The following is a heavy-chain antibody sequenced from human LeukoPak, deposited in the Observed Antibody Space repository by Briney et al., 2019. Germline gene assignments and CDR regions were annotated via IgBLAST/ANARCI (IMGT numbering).Heavy chain of an antibody. V-gene: IGHV4-34*01. CDR3: XXXXGGAKAFYFDY. Sequence: SETLSLTCAVSGDSFSGNFWTWIRQSPGKGLEWIGEIDNNGITNYNPSLRSRVTMSVDTTRKRFSLRLTSESAADTGVYYCXXXXGGAKAFYFDYWGQGSLVTVSS. J-gene: IGHJ4*02. D-gene: IGHD1-26*01. CDR1: GDSFSGNF. CDR2: IDNNGIT.